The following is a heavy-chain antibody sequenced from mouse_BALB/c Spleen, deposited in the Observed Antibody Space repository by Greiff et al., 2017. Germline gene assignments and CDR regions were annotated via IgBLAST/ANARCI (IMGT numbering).Heavy chain of an antibody. D-gene: IGHD2-2*01. CDR2: IWAGGST. CDR1: GFSLTSYG. Sequence: VQLQQSGPGLVAPSQSLSITCTVSGFSLTSYGVHWVRQPPGKGLEWLGVIWAGGSTNYNSALMSRLSISKDNSKSQVFLKMNSLQTDDTAMYYCAREGEDYYGYDFAYWGQGTLVTVSA. V-gene: IGHV2-9*02. J-gene: IGHJ3*01. CDR3: AREGEDYYGYDFAY.